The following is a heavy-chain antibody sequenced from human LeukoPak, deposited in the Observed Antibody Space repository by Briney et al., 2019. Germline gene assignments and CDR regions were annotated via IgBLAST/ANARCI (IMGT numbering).Heavy chain of an antibody. CDR1: GFSCGNFW. D-gene: IGHD1-14*01. J-gene: IGHJ3*01. V-gene: IGHV3-74*01. CDR3: VVVVEPPDSDGFDV. CDR2: INADGSTA. Sequence: PGGSLRRSCAASGFSCGNFWVHWVRQAPGKGLVWVSLINADGSTATYADSVKGRFTISRDNARNTLSLQMNSLTIEDTAVYYCVVVVEPPDSDGFDVWGQGTMITVSS.